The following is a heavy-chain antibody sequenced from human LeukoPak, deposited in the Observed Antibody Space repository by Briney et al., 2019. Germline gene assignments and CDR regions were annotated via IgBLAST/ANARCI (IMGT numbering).Heavy chain of an antibody. D-gene: IGHD3-16*01. CDR3: ARRGIWDLQIGNWFDP. CDR2: IYSSGNS. CDR1: GDSITTNIYW. J-gene: IGHJ5*02. Sequence: SETLSLTSSISGDSITTNIYWWGWIRQSPGKGLEWIGSIYSSGNSYYNPSLKTRATISPDTSKNQYSLRLTSVTAADTAIYYCARRGIWDLQIGNWFDPWGQGILVIVSS. V-gene: IGHV4-39*01.